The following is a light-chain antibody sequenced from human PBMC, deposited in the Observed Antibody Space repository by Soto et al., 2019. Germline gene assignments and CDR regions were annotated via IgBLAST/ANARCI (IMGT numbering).Light chain of an antibody. V-gene: IGLV7-43*01. Sequence: QAVVTQEPSLTVSPGGTVTLTCASSTGAVTSGYYPNWFQQKPGQAPRALIYNTSNKHSWTPARFSGSLLGGKAALTLSGVQPEDEAEYYCLLYYGGAQGKVFGGGTKLTVL. CDR2: NTS. J-gene: IGLJ2*01. CDR3: LLYYGGAQGKV. CDR1: TGAVTSGYY.